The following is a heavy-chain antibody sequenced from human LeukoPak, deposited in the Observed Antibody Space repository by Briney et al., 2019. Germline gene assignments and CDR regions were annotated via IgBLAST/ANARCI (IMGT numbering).Heavy chain of an antibody. V-gene: IGHV1-69*13. CDR3: ARWGGNSNYDSSAYVDY. CDR2: IIPIFGTA. Sequence: SVKVSCKASGGTVSSYAISWVRQAPGQGLEWMGGIIPIFGTANYAQKFQGRVTITADESTSTAYMELSSLRSEDTAVYYCARWGGNSNYDSSAYVDYWGQGTLVTVSS. D-gene: IGHD3-22*01. J-gene: IGHJ4*02. CDR1: GGTVSSYA.